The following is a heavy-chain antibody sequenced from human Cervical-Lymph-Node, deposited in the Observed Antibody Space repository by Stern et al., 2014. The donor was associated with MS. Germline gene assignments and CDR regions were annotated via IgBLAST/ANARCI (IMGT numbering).Heavy chain of an antibody. Sequence: QEQLVESGGDVVQPGRSLRLSCIGSGFTLSNYGMHWVRPAPGKGLGWVAVIWYGGSEKYYADSVRGQLAVSKDNSKNKLYSHMNSLRAEDTALYYCTREFGYYHAFDVWGQGTMVTV. D-gene: IGHD3-10*01. CDR1: GFTLSNYG. CDR2: IWYGGSEK. J-gene: IGHJ3*01. V-gene: IGHV3-33*01. CDR3: TREFGYYHAFDV.